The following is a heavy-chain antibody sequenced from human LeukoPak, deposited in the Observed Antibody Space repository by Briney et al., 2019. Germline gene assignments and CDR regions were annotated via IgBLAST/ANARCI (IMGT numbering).Heavy chain of an antibody. CDR3: ARGGRDYYDLNLDY. J-gene: IGHJ4*02. V-gene: IGHV1-46*01. CDR2: INPSGGRT. CDR1: RYTFTSYY. D-gene: IGHD3-22*01. Sequence: ASVKVSCKTSRYTFTSYYMHWVRQAPGQGLEWMGIINPSGGRTDYAQKLQGRVTMTRDTSTSTVYMEVSSLRSGDTAVYYCARGGRDYYDLNLDYWGQGTLVTVST.